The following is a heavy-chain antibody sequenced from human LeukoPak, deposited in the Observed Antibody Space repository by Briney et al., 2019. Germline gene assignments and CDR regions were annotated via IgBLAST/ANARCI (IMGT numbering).Heavy chain of an antibody. V-gene: IGHV3-21*01. D-gene: IGHD3-9*01. Sequence: GGSLRLSCAASGFTFSSYSMNWVRQAPGKGLERVSSISSSSSYIYYADSVKGRFTISRDNAKNSLYLQMNSLRAEDTAVYYCARDGWGYYDILTGYYYWFDPWGQGTLVTVSS. J-gene: IGHJ5*02. CDR1: GFTFSSYS. CDR2: ISSSSSYI. CDR3: ARDGWGYYDILTGYYYWFDP.